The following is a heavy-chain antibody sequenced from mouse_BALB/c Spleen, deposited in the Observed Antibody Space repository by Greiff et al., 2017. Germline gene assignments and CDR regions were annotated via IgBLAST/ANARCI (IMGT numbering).Heavy chain of an antibody. CDR2: ILPGSGST. CDR1: GYTFSSYW. Sequence: QVQLQQSGAELMKPGASVKISCKATGYTFSSYWIEWVKQRPGHGLEWIGEILPGSGSTNYNEKFKGKATFTADTSSNTAYMQLSSLTSEDSAVYYCARSRYYRYDGYAMDYWGQGTSVTVSS. D-gene: IGHD2-14*01. V-gene: IGHV1-9*01. J-gene: IGHJ4*01. CDR3: ARSRYYRYDGYAMDY.